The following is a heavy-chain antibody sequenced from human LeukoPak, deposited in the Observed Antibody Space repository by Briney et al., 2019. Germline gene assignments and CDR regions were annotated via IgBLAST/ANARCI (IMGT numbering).Heavy chain of an antibody. CDR2: IKQDESEK. CDR3: ARVIAVAEFSYYYYMDV. Sequence: GGSLRLSCAASGFTFSSYWMSWVRQAPGKGLEWVATIKQDESEKYYVDSVKGRFTISRDNAKNSLFLQMNSLRAEDTAVYYCARVIAVAEFSYYYYMDVWGKGTTVTVSS. CDR1: GFTFSSYW. D-gene: IGHD6-19*01. J-gene: IGHJ6*03. V-gene: IGHV3-7*01.